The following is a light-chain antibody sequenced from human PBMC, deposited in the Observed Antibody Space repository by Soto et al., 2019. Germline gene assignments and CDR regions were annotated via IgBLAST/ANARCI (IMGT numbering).Light chain of an antibody. CDR3: QQYSNWTPIT. Sequence: EIVMTQSPATLSVSPGERATLSCRASQSVTSNLAWYQQKPGQAPRLLMYGVSTRATGIPARFGGSGSATEFTLTISSLQSEDFAVYYCQQYSNWTPITFGQGTRLEIK. CDR1: QSVTSN. V-gene: IGKV3-15*01. CDR2: GVS. J-gene: IGKJ5*01.